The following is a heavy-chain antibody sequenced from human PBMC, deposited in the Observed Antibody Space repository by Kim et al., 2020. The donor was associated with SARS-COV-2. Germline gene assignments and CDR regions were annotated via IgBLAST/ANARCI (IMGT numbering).Heavy chain of an antibody. CDR3: ASYDSSGSPLGDAFDI. J-gene: IGHJ3*02. Sequence: SETLSLTCTVSGGSISSSSYYWGWIRQPPGKGLEWIGSIYYSGSTYYNPSLKSRVTISVDTSKNQFSLKLSSVTAADTAVYYCASYDSSGSPLGDAFDIWGQGTMVTASS. CDR2: IYYSGST. V-gene: IGHV4-39*01. CDR1: GGSISSSSYY. D-gene: IGHD3-22*01.